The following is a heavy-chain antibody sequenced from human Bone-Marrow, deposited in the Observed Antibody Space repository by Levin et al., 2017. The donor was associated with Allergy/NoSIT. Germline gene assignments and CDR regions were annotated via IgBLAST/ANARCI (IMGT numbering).Heavy chain of an antibody. V-gene: IGHV3-33*06. D-gene: IGHD6-19*01. J-gene: IGHJ4*02. CDR1: LFTFSSYG. CDR2: IWYDGSDK. CDR3: AKAVAGTGTPHL. Sequence: SLNISFSSSLFTFSSYGMHWVRQAPGKGLEWVAVIWYDGSDKYYVDSVKGRFTISRDNSKKTLYLQMNSLRAEDTAVYYCAKAVAGTGTPHLWGQGTLVTVSS.